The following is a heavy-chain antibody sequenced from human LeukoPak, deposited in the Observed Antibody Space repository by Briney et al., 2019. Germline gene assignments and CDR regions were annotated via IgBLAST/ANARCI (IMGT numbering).Heavy chain of an antibody. CDR2: INHDGSDK. V-gene: IGHV3-7*01. CDR3: VRDINNWFDA. Sequence: GGSLRLSCAASGFSVRSYWMTWVRQAPGKGLEWVANINHDGSDKYYADSVKGRFTISRDNARNSLHLQLNSLRAEDTAVYYCVRDINNWFDAWGQGTLVIVSS. J-gene: IGHJ5*02. CDR1: GFSVRSYW.